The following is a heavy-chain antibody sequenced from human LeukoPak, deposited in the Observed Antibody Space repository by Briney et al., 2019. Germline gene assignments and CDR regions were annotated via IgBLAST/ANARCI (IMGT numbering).Heavy chain of an antibody. Sequence: SETLSLTCTVSGGSISSGGYYWSWIRQHPGKGLEWIEYIYYSGSTYYNPSLKSRVTISVDTSKNQFSLKLSSVTAADTAVYYCARDPGAITGSSKWFDPWGQGTLVTVSS. CDR1: GGSISSGGYY. V-gene: IGHV4-31*03. CDR3: ARDPGAITGSSKWFDP. J-gene: IGHJ5*02. D-gene: IGHD1-20*01. CDR2: IYYSGST.